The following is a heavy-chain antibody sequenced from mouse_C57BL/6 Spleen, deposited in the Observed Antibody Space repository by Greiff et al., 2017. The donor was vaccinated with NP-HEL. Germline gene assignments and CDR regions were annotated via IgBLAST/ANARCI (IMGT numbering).Heavy chain of an antibody. CDR2: ISSGGDYI. V-gene: IGHV5-9-1*02. CDR1: GFTFSSYA. Sequence: EVNVVESGEGLVKPGGSLKLSCAASGFTFSSYAMSWVRQTPEKRLEWVAYISSGGDYIYYADTVKGRFTISRDNARNTLYLQMSSLKSEDTAMYYCTRDYYGSSSFAYWGQGTLVTVSA. CDR3: TRDYYGSSSFAY. J-gene: IGHJ3*01. D-gene: IGHD1-1*01.